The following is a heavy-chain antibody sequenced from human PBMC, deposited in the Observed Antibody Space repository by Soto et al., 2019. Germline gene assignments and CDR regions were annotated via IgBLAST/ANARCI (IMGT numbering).Heavy chain of an antibody. D-gene: IGHD3-3*01. J-gene: IGHJ6*02. CDR2: ISSSSSYI. CDR3: ARAPVIGYDFWSGYLHGMDV. Sequence: GSLRLSCAASGFTFSSYSMNWVRQAPGKGLEWVSSISSSSSYIYYADSVKGRFTISRDNAKNSLYLQMNSLRAEDTAVYYCARAPVIGYDFWSGYLHGMDVWGQGTTVTVSS. V-gene: IGHV3-21*01. CDR1: GFTFSSYS.